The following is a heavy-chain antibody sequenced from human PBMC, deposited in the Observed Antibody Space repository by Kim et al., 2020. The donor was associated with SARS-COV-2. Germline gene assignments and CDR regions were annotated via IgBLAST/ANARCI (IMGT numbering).Heavy chain of an antibody. V-gene: IGHV3-74*01. CDR3: ARGGALQGNVMDV. CDR1: GFTFSSHW. Sequence: GGSLRLSCAGSGFTFSSHWVHWVRRAPGKGLVWVSRIKNDGSITNYADSVKGRFTISRDNAKNTLYLQMNSLRAEDTAVYYCARGGALQGNVMDVWGQGT. CDR2: IKNDGSIT. D-gene: IGHD1-26*01. J-gene: IGHJ6*02.